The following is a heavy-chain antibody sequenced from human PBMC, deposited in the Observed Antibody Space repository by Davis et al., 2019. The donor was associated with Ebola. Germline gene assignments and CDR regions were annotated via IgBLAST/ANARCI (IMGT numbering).Heavy chain of an antibody. CDR2: ISYDGSNK. CDR1: GFTFSSYG. CDR3: ARGSYGVYYYYYGMDV. J-gene: IGHJ6*04. D-gene: IGHD5-18*01. Sequence: GGSLRLSCAASGFTFSSYGMHWVRQAPGKGLEWVAVISYDGSNKYYADSVKGRFTISRDNSKNTLYLQMNSLRAEDTAVYYCARGSYGVYYYYYGMDVWGKGTTVTVSS. V-gene: IGHV3-30*03.